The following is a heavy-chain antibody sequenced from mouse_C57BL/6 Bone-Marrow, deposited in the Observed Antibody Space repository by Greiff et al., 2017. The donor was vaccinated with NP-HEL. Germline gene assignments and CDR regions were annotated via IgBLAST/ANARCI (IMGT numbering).Heavy chain of an antibody. V-gene: IGHV5-6*01. D-gene: IGHD1-1*01. J-gene: IGHJ4*01. CDR1: GFTFSSYG. Sequence: QGVESGGDLVKPGGSLKLSCAASGFTFSSYGMSWVRQTPDKRLEWVATISSGGSYTYYPDSVKGRFTISRDNAKNTLYLQMSSLKSEDTAMYYCARPPITTVVANAMDYWGQGTSVTVSS. CDR3: ARPPITTVVANAMDY. CDR2: ISSGGSYT.